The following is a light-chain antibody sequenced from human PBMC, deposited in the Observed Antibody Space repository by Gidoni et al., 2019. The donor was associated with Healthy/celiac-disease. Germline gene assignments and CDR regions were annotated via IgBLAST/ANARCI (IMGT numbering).Light chain of an antibody. CDR3: NSRDSSGNHLEV. Sequence: SGIPVRFSGSSSGNTASLTITGAQAEDEADYYCNSRDSSGNHLEVFGTGTKVTVL. V-gene: IGLV3-19*01. J-gene: IGLJ1*01.